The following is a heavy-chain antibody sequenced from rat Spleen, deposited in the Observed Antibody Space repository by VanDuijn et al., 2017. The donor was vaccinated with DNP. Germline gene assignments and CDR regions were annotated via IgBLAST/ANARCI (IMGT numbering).Heavy chain of an antibody. CDR3: ARLGWHGWFAY. J-gene: IGHJ3*01. CDR2: INKDSSTI. D-gene: IGHD1-11*01. V-gene: IGHV4-2*01. CDR1: GFNFNDYW. Sequence: EVKLVESGGGLVQPGRSLKLSCAPSGFNFNDYWMGWVRQAPGKGLEWIGEINKDSSTINYSPSLKDKSTIARDNAQNTLYLQMSKLGSEDTAIYYCARLGWHGWFAYWGQGTLVTVSS.